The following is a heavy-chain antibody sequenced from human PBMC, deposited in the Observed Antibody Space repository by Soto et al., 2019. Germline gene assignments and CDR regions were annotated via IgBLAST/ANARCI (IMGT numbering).Heavy chain of an antibody. V-gene: IGHV1-69*13. CDR2: IIPILGTA. D-gene: IGHD3-3*01. J-gene: IGHJ6*02. CDR3: ARASLAYYDFWSGLTRGYYYYGMDV. CDR1: GGTFSSYA. Sequence: EASVKVSCKASGGTFSSYAISWVRQAPGQGLEWMGGIIPILGTANYAQKFQGRVTITADESTSTAYMELSSLRSEDTAVYYCARASLAYYDFWSGLTRGYYYYGMDVWGQGTTVTVSS.